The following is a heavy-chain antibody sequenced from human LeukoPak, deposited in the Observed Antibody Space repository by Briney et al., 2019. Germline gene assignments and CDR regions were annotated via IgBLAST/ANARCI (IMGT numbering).Heavy chain of an antibody. CDR2: IIPIFGTA. D-gene: IGHD3-10*01. CDR1: GGTFSSYA. Sequence: SVKVSCKASGGTFSSYAISWVRQAPGQGLEWMGGIIPIFGTANYAQKFQGRVTITADESTSTAYMELSSLRSEDTAVYYCARDVRVRGVITWFDPWGQGTLVTVSS. V-gene: IGHV1-69*01. J-gene: IGHJ5*02. CDR3: ARDVRVRGVITWFDP.